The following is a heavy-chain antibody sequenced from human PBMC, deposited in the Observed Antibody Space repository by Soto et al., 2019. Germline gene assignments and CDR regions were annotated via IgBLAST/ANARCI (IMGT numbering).Heavy chain of an antibody. CDR1: GGSISSYY. J-gene: IGHJ6*03. D-gene: IGHD3-22*01. Sequence: PSETLSLTCTVSGGSISSYYWSWIRQPPGKGLEWIGYIYYSGSTNYNPSLKSRVTISVDTSKNEFSLKLSSVTAADTAVHYCGTGGSSGYYWGISYYYMDVWGKGTTVTVSS. CDR2: IYYSGST. V-gene: IGHV4-59*01. CDR3: GTGGSSGYYWGISYYYMDV.